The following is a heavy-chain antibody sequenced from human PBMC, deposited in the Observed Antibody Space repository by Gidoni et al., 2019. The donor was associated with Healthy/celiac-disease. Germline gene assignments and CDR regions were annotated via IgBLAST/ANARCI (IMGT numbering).Heavy chain of an antibody. CDR2: IYYSGST. CDR3: ARATYYYDSSGYFGAFDI. J-gene: IGHJ3*02. D-gene: IGHD3-22*01. Sequence: QVQLQESGPGLVKPSETLSLTCTVSGGSVSSGSYYWSWIRQPPGKGLEWIGYIYYSGSTNYNPSLKSRVTISVDTSKNQFSLKLSSVTAADTAVYYCARATYYYDSSGYFGAFDIWGQGTMVTVSS. CDR1: GGSVSSGSYY. V-gene: IGHV4-61*01.